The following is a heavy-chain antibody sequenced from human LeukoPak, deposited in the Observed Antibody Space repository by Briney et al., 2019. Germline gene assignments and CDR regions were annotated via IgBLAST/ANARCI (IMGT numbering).Heavy chain of an antibody. CDR2: INSDGSST. V-gene: IGHV3-74*01. CDR3: ARAHSYYYDSSGYYVN. Sequence: GGSLRLSCAASGFTFSSYWMPWVRQAPGKGLVWVSRINSDGSSTSYADSVKGRFTISRDNAKNTLYLQMNSLRAEDTTVYYCARAHSYYYDSSGYYVNWGQGTLVTVSS. J-gene: IGHJ4*02. CDR1: GFTFSSYW. D-gene: IGHD3-22*01.